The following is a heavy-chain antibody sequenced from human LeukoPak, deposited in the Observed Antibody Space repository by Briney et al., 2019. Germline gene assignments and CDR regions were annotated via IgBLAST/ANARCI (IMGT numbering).Heavy chain of an antibody. CDR2: ISGSGGST. J-gene: IGHJ4*02. Sequence: GGSLRPSCAASGFTFSSYAMSWVRQAPGKGLEWVSAISGSGGSTYYADSVKGRFTISRDNSKNTLYLQMNSLRAEDTAVYYCAKGKTWDTAMAFDYWGQGTLVTVSS. V-gene: IGHV3-23*01. CDR1: GFTFSSYA. CDR3: AKGKTWDTAMAFDY. D-gene: IGHD5-18*01.